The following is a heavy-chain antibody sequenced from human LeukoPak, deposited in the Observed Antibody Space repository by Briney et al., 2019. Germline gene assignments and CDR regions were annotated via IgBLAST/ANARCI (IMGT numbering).Heavy chain of an antibody. V-gene: IGHV1-24*01. CDR1: GQRLSGLS. J-gene: IGHJ2*01. CDR2: FDPEVDKI. Sequence: SVKVSCKVSGQRLSGLSMAWVRQAPGKGLEWMGGFDPEVDKIRLAQKFQGRVTMTRDTSTSTVYMELSSLRSEDTAVYYCARVEILGANRPFDLWGRGTLVTVSS. CDR3: ARVEILGANRPFDL. D-gene: IGHD3-3*01.